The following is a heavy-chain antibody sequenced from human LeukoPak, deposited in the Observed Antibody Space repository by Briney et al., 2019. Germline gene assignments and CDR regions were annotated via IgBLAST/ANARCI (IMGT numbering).Heavy chain of an antibody. D-gene: IGHD1-26*01. CDR1: GGSFSGYY. V-gene: IGHV4-34*01. Sequence: SETLSLTCAVYGGSFSGYYWSWIRQPPGKGLEWIGEINHSGSTNYNPSLKSRVTISVDMSKNQFSLKLSSVTAADTAVYYCARLKRGGSYYQYSYYFDYWGQGTLVTVSS. CDR2: INHSGST. CDR3: ARLKRGGSYYQYSYYFDY. J-gene: IGHJ4*02.